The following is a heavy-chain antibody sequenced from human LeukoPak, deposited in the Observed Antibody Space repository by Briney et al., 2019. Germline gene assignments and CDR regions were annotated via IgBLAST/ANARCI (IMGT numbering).Heavy chain of an antibody. V-gene: IGHV3-30-3*01. CDR3: AREDTALVIAY. CDR1: GFTFSSHA. J-gene: IGHJ4*02. Sequence: GGSLRLSCSVSGFTFSSHAMHWVRQAPGKGLECVAYISYDGSFQYHADSVKGRFTISRDNSKNTLYLQMNSLRVEDTAVYYCAREDTALVIAYWGQGTLVTVSS. D-gene: IGHD5-18*01. CDR2: ISYDGSFQ.